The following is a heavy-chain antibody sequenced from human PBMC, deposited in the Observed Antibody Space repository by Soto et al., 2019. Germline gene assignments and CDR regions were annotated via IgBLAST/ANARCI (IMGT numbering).Heavy chain of an antibody. CDR2: ISGSGGST. J-gene: IGHJ6*02. Sequence: GGSLRLCCAASGFTFSSYAMSWVRQAPGKGLEWVSAISGSGGSTYYADSVKGRFTISRDNSKNTLYLQMNSLRAEDTAVYYCAKYQNIVLRSPGMDVWGQGTTVTVSS. D-gene: IGHD2-8*01. V-gene: IGHV3-23*01. CDR1: GFTFSSYA. CDR3: AKYQNIVLRSPGMDV.